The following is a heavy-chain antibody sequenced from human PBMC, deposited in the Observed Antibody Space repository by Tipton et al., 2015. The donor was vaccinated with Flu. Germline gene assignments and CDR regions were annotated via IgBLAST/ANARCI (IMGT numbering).Heavy chain of an antibody. CDR2: FNPNSGDT. V-gene: IGHV1-2*06. Sequence: QLVQSGAEVRKPGASVKVSCKASGYSLTGYYMHWMRQAPGQGLEWMGRFNPNSGDTNLAQKFQGRVTMTRDTSISTAYMELSGLGSDDTAVYFCARSGGLYSSGWSTSKVDYWGQGTLVTVSS. CDR3: ARSGGLYSSGWSTSKVDY. D-gene: IGHD6-19*01. CDR1: GYSLTGYY. J-gene: IGHJ4*02.